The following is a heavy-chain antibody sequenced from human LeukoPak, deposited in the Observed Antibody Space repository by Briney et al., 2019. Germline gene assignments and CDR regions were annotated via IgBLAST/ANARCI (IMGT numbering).Heavy chain of an antibody. V-gene: IGHV1-46*01. Sequence: ASVKVSCKASGYTFTTYYMHWVRQAPGQGLEWMGIINPSGGSTSYAQKFQGRVTMTRDTSISTAYMELSRLRSDDTAVYYCAREIGSSDAFDIWGQGTMVTVSS. J-gene: IGHJ3*02. CDR1: GYTFTTYY. D-gene: IGHD1-26*01. CDR3: AREIGSSDAFDI. CDR2: INPSGGST.